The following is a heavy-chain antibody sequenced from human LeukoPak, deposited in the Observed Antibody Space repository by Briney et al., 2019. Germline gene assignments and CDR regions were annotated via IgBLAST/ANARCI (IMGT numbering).Heavy chain of an antibody. CDR2: INSDGRST. CDR3: ARPYGSYYDLPSADAFDI. J-gene: IGHJ3*02. Sequence: PGGSLTLSCAASGFTFSSYWMHWVRQAPGKGLVWVSRINSDGRSTSYADSVKGRFTISRDNAKNSLYLQMNSLRAEDTAVYYCARPYGSYYDLPSADAFDIWGQGTMVTVSS. V-gene: IGHV3-74*01. D-gene: IGHD1-26*01. CDR1: GFTFSSYW.